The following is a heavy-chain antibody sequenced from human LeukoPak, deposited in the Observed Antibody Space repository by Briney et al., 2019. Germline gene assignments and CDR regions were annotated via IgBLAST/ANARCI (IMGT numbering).Heavy chain of an antibody. CDR2: IYYSGST. CDR1: GGSISSSSYY. J-gene: IGHJ4*02. D-gene: IGHD2-2*02. V-gene: IGHV4-39*07. CDR3: ARAPREYHFDY. Sequence: PSETLSLTCTVSGGSISSSSYYWGWIRQPPGKGLEWIGSIYYSGSTYYNPSLKSRVTISVDTSKNQFSLKLSSVTAADTAVYYCARAPREYHFDYWGQGTLVTVSS.